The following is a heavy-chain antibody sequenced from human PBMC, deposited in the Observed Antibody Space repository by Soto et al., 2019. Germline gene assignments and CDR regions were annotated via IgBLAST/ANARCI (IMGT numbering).Heavy chain of an antibody. CDR2: IGTAGDT. V-gene: IGHV3-13*01. CDR1: GFTFSSYD. Sequence: EVQLVESGGGLVQPGGSLRLSCAASGFTFSSYDMHWVRQATGKGLEWVSAIGTAGDTYYPGSVKGRFTISRENAKNSLYLQMNSLRAGDTAVYFCARDRSTYYYGSGSQASDPWGQGTLVTVSS. D-gene: IGHD3-10*01. J-gene: IGHJ5*02. CDR3: ARDRSTYYYGSGSQASDP.